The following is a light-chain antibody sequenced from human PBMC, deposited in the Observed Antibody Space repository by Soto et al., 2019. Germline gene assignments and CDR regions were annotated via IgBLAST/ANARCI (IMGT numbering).Light chain of an antibody. CDR1: QGISSW. V-gene: IGKV1-12*01. J-gene: IGKJ3*01. CDR3: QQANSFPFT. Sequence: DIQMTQSPSSVSASVGDRVTITCRASQGISSWLAWYQQKPGKAPKLLIYAAFSFQSGVRSRFSGSGSGTDFTLTTSSLQPKEFANYYCQQANSFPFTFGPGSKVDIK. CDR2: AAF.